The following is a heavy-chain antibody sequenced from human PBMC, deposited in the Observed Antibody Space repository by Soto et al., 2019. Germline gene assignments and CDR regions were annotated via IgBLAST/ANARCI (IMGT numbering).Heavy chain of an antibody. D-gene: IGHD3-22*01. Sequence: ASVKVTCKAPGNTITNYAMHWGRQAPGQRIELMGWINAGNGNTKYSQKFQGRVTITRDTSARTAYMGLSSLRSEDTAVYYGARTTTSYYFDSSGYYYGLYDYWGQGSLV. CDR3: ARTTTSYYFDSSGYYYGLYDY. CDR2: INAGNGNT. V-gene: IGHV1-3*01. CDR1: GNTITNYA. J-gene: IGHJ4*02.